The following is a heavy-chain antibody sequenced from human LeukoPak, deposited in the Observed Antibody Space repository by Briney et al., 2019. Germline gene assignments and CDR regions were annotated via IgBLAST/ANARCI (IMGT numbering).Heavy chain of an antibody. D-gene: IGHD6-13*01. V-gene: IGHV3-30*19. CDR3: ARDRSSSWLWTYYYYGMDV. CDR1: GFTFSYYA. J-gene: IGHJ6*02. CDR2: ISYDGSNK. Sequence: GGSLRLSCSASGFTFSYYAIHWVRQAPGKGLEWVAVISYDGSNKYYADSVKGRFTISRDNSKNTLYLQMNSLRAEDTAVYYCARDRSSSWLWTYYYYGMDVWGQGTTVTVSS.